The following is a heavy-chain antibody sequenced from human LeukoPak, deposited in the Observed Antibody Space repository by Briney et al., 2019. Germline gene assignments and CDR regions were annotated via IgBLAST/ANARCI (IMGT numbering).Heavy chain of an antibody. J-gene: IGHJ4*02. CDR2: INPNSGAT. Sequence: ASVNVSCKASGYTFTGYYMHWVRQAPGQGPEWMGWINPNSGATTYGPKFQGRVTMTRDTSISTAYMELSSLISDDTAVYYCAAYSSGWYSHYWGQGTLVTVSS. CDR1: GYTFTGYY. V-gene: IGHV1-2*02. D-gene: IGHD6-19*01. CDR3: AAYSSGWYSHY.